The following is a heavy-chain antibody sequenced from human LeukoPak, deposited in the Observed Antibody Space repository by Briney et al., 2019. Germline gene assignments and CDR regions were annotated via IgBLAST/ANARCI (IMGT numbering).Heavy chain of an antibody. D-gene: IGHD4-11*01. CDR3: AVGLQYENQFDY. Sequence: GGSLRLSCAASGFTFSSYAMSWVRQAPGKGLEWVSAISGSGGSTYYADSVKDRFTISRDNFKNTLYLQMNSLRAEDTAVYYCAVGLQYENQFDYWGQGTLVTVSS. J-gene: IGHJ4*02. V-gene: IGHV3-23*01. CDR2: ISGSGGST. CDR1: GFTFSSYA.